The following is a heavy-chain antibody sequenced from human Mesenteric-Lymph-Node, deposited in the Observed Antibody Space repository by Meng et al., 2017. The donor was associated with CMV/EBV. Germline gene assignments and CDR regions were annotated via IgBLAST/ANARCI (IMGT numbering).Heavy chain of an antibody. CDR1: GGTFSNYA. Sequence: SVKVSCKASGGTFSNYAVSWVRQAPGQGLEWVGWIIPILGIANYAQKFQGRVTITADKSTSTAYMELSSLRSEDTAAYHCARAQMDYCSGGSCYPYTFDYWGQGTLVTVSS. CDR2: IIPILGIA. J-gene: IGHJ4*02. V-gene: IGHV1-69*10. CDR3: ARAQMDYCSGGSCYPYTFDY. D-gene: IGHD2-15*01.